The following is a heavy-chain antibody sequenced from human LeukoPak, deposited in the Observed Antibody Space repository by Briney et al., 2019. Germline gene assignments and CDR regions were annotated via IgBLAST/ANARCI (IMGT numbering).Heavy chain of an antibody. CDR3: ARTAYYYDSSGYDDAFDI. V-gene: IGHV3-11*01. D-gene: IGHD3-22*01. J-gene: IGHJ3*02. Sequence: SGGSLRLSCAASGFTFSDYYMSWIRQAPGKGLEWVSHISRSGSIIYYADSVEGRFTISRDNAKNSLYLQMNSLRAEDTAVYYCARTAYYYDSSGYDDAFDIWGQGTMVIVSS. CDR1: GFTFSDYY. CDR2: ISRSGSII.